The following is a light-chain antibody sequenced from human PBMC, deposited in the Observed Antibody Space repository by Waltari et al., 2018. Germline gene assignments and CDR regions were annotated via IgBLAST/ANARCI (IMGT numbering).Light chain of an antibody. CDR2: DVS. CDR1: QSVRSS. Sequence: EIVMTQSPVAPSVSPGERATLSCRSMQSVRSSLAWYQQRPGQTPRLVTYDVSTRANGIPARFSGSGSGTEFTLTISSLQSEDFAVYYCQQYNTWPGTFGQGTKLEIK. J-gene: IGKJ2*01. CDR3: QQYNTWPGT. V-gene: IGKV3-15*01.